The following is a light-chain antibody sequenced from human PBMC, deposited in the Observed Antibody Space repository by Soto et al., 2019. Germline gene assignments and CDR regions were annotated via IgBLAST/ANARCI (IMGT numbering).Light chain of an antibody. Sequence: EIVMTQSPATLSVSPGERATLSCWASQSVSTSVAWYQQKPGQAPRLLIYGAYTRATGFPARFSGSGSGTEFTLTISSLQSEDFAVYYCQQYKDWPTTFGQGTKMEIK. CDR2: GAY. CDR1: QSVSTS. CDR3: QQYKDWPTT. V-gene: IGKV3-15*01. J-gene: IGKJ1*01.